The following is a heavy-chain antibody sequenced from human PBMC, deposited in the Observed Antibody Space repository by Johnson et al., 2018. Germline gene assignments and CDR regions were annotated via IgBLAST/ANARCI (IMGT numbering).Heavy chain of an antibody. CDR3: AKDKSAYYYGSGSPDAFDI. Sequence: EVQLVETGGGLVQPGGSLRLSCAASGFTFDDYAMHWVRQAPGKGLEWVSGISWNSGSIGYADSVKGRFTISRDNAKNSLYLQMNSLRAEDTDLYYCAKDKSAYYYGSGSPDAFDIWGQGTMVTVSS. J-gene: IGHJ3*02. D-gene: IGHD3-10*01. V-gene: IGHV3-9*01. CDR2: ISWNSGSI. CDR1: GFTFDDYA.